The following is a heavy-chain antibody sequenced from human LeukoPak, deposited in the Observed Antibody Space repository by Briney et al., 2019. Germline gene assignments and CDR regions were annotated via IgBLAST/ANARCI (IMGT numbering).Heavy chain of an antibody. V-gene: IGHV3-23*01. D-gene: IGHD2-21*01. Sequence: GGSLRLSCAASGFTFSSNAMSWVRQAPGKGLEWVSAISGSGGSTYYADSVKGRFTISRDNSKNTLYLQMNSLRAEDTAVYYCAKDRVRGVIPDYWGQGTLVTVSS. CDR1: GFTFSSNA. CDR2: ISGSGGST. CDR3: AKDRVRGVIPDY. J-gene: IGHJ4*02.